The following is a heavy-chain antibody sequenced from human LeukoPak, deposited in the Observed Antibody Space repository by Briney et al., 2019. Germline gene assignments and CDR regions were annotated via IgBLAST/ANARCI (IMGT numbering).Heavy chain of an antibody. D-gene: IGHD5-18*01. CDR1: GGTFSGYY. V-gene: IGHV4-34*01. CDR2: INHSGST. CDR3: ARVSQGDTAMATFDY. J-gene: IGHJ4*02. Sequence: PSKTLSLTCAVYGGTFSGYYWSWIRQPPGKGLEWIGEINHSGSTNYNPSLKSRVTISVDTSKNQFSLKLSSVTAADTAVFYCARVSQGDTAMATFDYWGQGTLVTVSS.